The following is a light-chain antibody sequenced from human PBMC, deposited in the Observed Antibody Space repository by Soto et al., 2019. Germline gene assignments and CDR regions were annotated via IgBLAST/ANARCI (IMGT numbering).Light chain of an antibody. CDR2: GAS. CDR3: QQYGSSPWT. J-gene: IGKJ1*01. Sequence: EIVLTQSPGTLSLSPGERATLSCRASQSVSSSYLARYQQKPGQAPRLLIYGASSRATGIPDRFSGSGSGTDFTLTISRLEPEDLAVYYCQQYGSSPWTFGQGTKVEIK. V-gene: IGKV3-20*01. CDR1: QSVSSSY.